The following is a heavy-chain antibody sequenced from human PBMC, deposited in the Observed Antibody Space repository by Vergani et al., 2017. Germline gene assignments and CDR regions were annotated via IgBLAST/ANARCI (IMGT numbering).Heavy chain of an antibody. Sequence: QVTLKESGPALVKPTQTLTLTCTFSGFSLTTYGMRVSWIRQPPGKALELLARIDWDDDTYYRTSLRTRLTISKDTFKTQVDLTMTNMDPVDTATDYCARTLSDSRGYYMDYWGQGTLVTVSS. D-gene: IGHD3-22*01. V-gene: IGHV2-70*04. CDR3: ARTLSDSRGYYMDY. CDR1: GFSLTTYGMR. J-gene: IGHJ4*02. CDR2: IDWDDDT.